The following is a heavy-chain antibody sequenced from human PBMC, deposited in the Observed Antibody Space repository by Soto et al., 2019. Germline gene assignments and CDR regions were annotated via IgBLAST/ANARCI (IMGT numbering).Heavy chain of an antibody. CDR3: TRLGGSSGWYPD. J-gene: IGHJ4*02. CDR2: ISGSGGST. CDR1: GFTFSTYA. Sequence: GGSLRLSCAASGFTFSTYAMSWVRQAPGKGLEWVCAISGSGGSTYYADSVKGRFTISRDNAKNSLYLQMNSLRAEDTAVYYCTRLGGSSGWYPDWGQGTLVTVSS. D-gene: IGHD6-19*01. V-gene: IGHV3-23*01.